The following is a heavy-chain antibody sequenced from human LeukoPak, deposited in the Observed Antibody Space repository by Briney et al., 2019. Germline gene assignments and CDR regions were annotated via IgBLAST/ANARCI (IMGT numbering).Heavy chain of an antibody. J-gene: IGHJ4*02. Sequence: SETLSLTCTVSGGSISSGDYYWSWTRQPPGKGLAWIGYIYYSGSTYYNPSLKSRVTISVDPSKNQFSLKLSSVTAADTAVYYCARGIYGSGSYYNGWGQGTLVTVSS. V-gene: IGHV4-30-4*01. CDR2: IYYSGST. CDR3: ARGIYGSGSYYNG. D-gene: IGHD3-10*01. CDR1: GGSISSGDYY.